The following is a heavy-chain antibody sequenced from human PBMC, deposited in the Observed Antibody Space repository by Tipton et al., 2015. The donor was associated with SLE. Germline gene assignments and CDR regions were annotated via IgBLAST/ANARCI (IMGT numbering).Heavy chain of an antibody. CDR2: IIPIFGTA. Sequence: QSGPEVKKPGSSVKVSCKASGYTFTSYDINWVRQATGQGLEWMGGIIPIFGTANYAQKFQGRVTITADESTSTAYMELSSLRSEDTAVYYCASLGVYSSSSYPVFDPWGQGTLVTVSS. CDR3: ASLGVYSSSSYPVFDP. J-gene: IGHJ5*02. CDR1: GYTFTSYD. D-gene: IGHD6-6*01. V-gene: IGHV1-69*01.